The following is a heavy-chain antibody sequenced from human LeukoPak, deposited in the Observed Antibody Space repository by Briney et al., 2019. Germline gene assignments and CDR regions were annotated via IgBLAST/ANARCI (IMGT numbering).Heavy chain of an antibody. J-gene: IGHJ4*02. CDR3: ARDKVVGATHFDY. CDR2: IKQDGGEI. CDR1: GFTFSSYW. D-gene: IGHD1-26*01. Sequence: GGSLRLSCAASGFTFSSYWMSWVRQAPGKGLEWVANIKQDGGEIYYVDSVKGRFTISRDNAKNSLSLQMNSLRAEDTAVYYCARDKVVGATHFDYWGQGTLVTVSS. V-gene: IGHV3-7*01.